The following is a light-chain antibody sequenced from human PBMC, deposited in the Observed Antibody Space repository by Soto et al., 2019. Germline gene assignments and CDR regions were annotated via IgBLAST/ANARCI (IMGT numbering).Light chain of an antibody. J-gene: IGLJ1*01. CDR3: QAYDNSLSVYV. CDR2: GNS. CDR1: SSNIGAHYD. V-gene: IGLV1-40*01. Sequence: QSVLTQPPSVSGAPGQRVTISCTGSSSNIGAHYDVHWYQQLPGTAPKLLIYGNSNRPSGDPDRFSGSKSGTSASLAITGLQAEEEADYYGQAYDNSLSVYVFGTGTKLTVL.